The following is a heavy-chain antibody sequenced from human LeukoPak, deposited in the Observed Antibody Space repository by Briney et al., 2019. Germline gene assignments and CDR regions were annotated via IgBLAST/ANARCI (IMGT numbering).Heavy chain of an antibody. CDR1: GGSISSSGYY. CDR3: ASPGGY. CDR2: INHSGST. Sequence: SETLSLTCTVSGGSISSSGYYWSWIRQPPGKGLEWIGEINHSGSTNYNPSLKSRVAISVDTPKNQFSLKLSSVTAADTAVYYCASPGGYWGQGTLVTVSS. V-gene: IGHV4-39*07. D-gene: IGHD3-10*01. J-gene: IGHJ4*02.